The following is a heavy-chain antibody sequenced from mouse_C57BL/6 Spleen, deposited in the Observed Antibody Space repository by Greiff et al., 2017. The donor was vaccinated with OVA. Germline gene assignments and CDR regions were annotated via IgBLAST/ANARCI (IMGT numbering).Heavy chain of an antibody. J-gene: IGHJ4*01. CDR1: GYTFTSYW. CDR3: ARSRDDYAMDY. CDR2: IDPSDSYT. V-gene: IGHV1-50*01. Sequence: VQLQQSGAELVKPGASVKLSCKASGYTFTSYWMQWVKQRPGQGLEWIGEIDPSDSYTNYNQKFKGKATLTVDTSSSTAYMQLSSLTSEDSAVYYCARSRDDYAMDYWGQGTSVTVSS.